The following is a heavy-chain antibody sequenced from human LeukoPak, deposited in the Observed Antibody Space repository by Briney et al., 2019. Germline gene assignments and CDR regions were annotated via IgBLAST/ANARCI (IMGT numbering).Heavy chain of an antibody. V-gene: IGHV1-3*01. Sequence: ASVNVSCKASGYTFTSYAMHWVRQAPGQRLEWMGWINAGNGNTKYSQKFQGRVTITRDTSASTAYMELSSLRSEDTAVYYCARSPYDFWSGEFDYWGQGTLVTVSS. CDR3: ARSPYDFWSGEFDY. CDR2: INAGNGNT. CDR1: GYTFTSYA. J-gene: IGHJ4*02. D-gene: IGHD3-3*01.